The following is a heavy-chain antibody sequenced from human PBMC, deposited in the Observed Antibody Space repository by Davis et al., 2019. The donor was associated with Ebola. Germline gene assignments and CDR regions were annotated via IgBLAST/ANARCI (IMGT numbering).Heavy chain of an antibody. CDR2: IKGDEGEK. V-gene: IGHV3-7*03. J-gene: IGHJ4*02. CDR3: ARYCHYTDCSYFDC. D-gene: IGHD3-16*01. Sequence: PGGSLRLSCAASGFTFRSYWMSWVRQAPGKGLEWVANIKGDEGEKSYVDSVRGRFTISRDNSKNTLYLQMNSLRAEDTATYYCARYCHYTDCSYFDCWGQGTMVAVSS. CDR1: GFTFRSYW.